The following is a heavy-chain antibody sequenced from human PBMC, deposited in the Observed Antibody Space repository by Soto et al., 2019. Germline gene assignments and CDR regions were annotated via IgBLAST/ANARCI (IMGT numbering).Heavy chain of an antibody. Sequence: PGGSLRLSCVTSGFSFSTFWLNWVRQAPGRGLEWVSSISRDSSYIYYADSVKGRFTISRDNAKNSLYLQMNSLRAEDTAVYYCARDLDILTGYPTSFDYWGQGTLVTVSS. CDR2: ISRDSSYI. CDR1: GFSFSTFW. CDR3: ARDLDILTGYPTSFDY. J-gene: IGHJ4*02. V-gene: IGHV3-21*01. D-gene: IGHD3-9*01.